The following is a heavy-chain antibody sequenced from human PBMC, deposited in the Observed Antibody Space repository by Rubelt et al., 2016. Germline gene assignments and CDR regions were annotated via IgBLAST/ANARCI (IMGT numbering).Heavy chain of an antibody. CDR2: INPHGGGA. CDR1: GYTFTDYC. D-gene: IGHD4-17*01. J-gene: IGHJ5*02. Sequence: QVQLVQSGAEVKKPGASVKVSCKASGYTFTDYCIHWVRQAPGQGLEWMGRINPHGGGANFAQRFQGRGTLTRDTSIRTAYMELNSLRSDDTAVYYCARDGSYGTYTWCDPWGQGTQVTVSS. V-gene: IGHV1-2*06. CDR3: ARDGSYGTYTWCDP.